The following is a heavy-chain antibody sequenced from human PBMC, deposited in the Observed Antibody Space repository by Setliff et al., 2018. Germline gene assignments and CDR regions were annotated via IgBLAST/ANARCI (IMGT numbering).Heavy chain of an antibody. V-gene: IGHV3-7*01. Sequence: GGSLRLSCGASGFTYNNCWVSWVRQAPGKELEWLASINPDGSEKYYVDSVKGRFTISRDNAKNSLPLQMNSLRTEDTAVYYCFGAGTCSYWGQGTLVTVSS. CDR3: FGAGTCSY. D-gene: IGHD3-10*01. CDR1: GFTYNNCW. J-gene: IGHJ4*02. CDR2: INPDGSEK.